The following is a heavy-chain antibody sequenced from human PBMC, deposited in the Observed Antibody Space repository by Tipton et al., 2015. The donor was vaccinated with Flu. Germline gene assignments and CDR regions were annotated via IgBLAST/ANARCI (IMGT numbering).Heavy chain of an antibody. Sequence: QLVQSGPEVKKHGSSVKVSCKASGGTFSTYTISWVRQAPGQGLEWMGRSIPILGMANFAQKFQGRVTITADKSTSTAYMELSSLRSEDPAVYYCAGSSGDGYNYDYWGQGTLVTVSP. J-gene: IGHJ4*02. CDR1: GGTFSTYT. D-gene: IGHD5-24*01. CDR3: AGSSGDGYNYDY. V-gene: IGHV1-69*09. CDR2: SIPILGMA.